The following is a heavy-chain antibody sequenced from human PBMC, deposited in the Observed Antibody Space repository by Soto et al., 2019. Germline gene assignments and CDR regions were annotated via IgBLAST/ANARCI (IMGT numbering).Heavy chain of an antibody. CDR2: IDPSDSYT. Sequence: GESLKISCKGSGYSFTSYWISWVRQMPGKGLEWMGRIDPSDSYTNYSPSFQGQVTISADKSISTAYLQWSSLKASDTAMYYCARHVLEGYSSSWYVVDYWGQGTLVTVSS. CDR3: ARHVLEGYSSSWYVVDY. J-gene: IGHJ4*02. CDR1: GYSFTSYW. D-gene: IGHD6-13*01. V-gene: IGHV5-10-1*04.